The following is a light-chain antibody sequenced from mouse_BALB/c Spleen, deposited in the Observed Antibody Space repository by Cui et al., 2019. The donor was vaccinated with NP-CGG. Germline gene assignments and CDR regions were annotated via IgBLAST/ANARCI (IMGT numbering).Light chain of an antibody. V-gene: IGLV1*01. CDR3: ALWYSNHWV. J-gene: IGLJ1*01. CDR2: GTN. Sequence: AVVTQEYALTTSPGETVTLTCRSSTGAVTTSNYANWVQEKPDHLFTGLIGGTNNRAPGVPAIFSGSLIGDKAALTITGAQTEDEAIYFCALWYSNHWVFGGGTKLTVL. CDR1: TGAVTTSNY.